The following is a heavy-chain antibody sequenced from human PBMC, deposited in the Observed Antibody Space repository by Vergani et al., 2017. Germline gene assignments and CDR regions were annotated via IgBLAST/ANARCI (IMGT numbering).Heavy chain of an antibody. Sequence: QVQLVQSGAEVKKPGSSVKVSCKASGGTFSSYAISWVRQAPGQGLEWMGGIIPIFGTANFAQKFQGRVTITADESTSTAYMELSSLRSEDTAVYYCARGRYYDSSGYYYAGDYWGQGTLVTVSS. V-gene: IGHV1-69*01. D-gene: IGHD3-22*01. CDR3: ARGRYYDSSGYYYAGDY. J-gene: IGHJ4*02. CDR1: GGTFSSYA. CDR2: IIPIFGTA.